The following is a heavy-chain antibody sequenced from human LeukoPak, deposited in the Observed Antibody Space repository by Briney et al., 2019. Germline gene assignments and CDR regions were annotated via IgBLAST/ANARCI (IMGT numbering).Heavy chain of an antibody. V-gene: IGHV6-1*01. CDR1: GDSVSSNSAA. D-gene: IGHD6-19*01. CDR3: ARRVYSSGWYSGYYYYYYMDV. J-gene: IGHJ6*03. Sequence: SQTLSLTCAISGDSVSSNSAAWNWIRQSPSRGLEWLGRTYYRSKWYNDYAVSVKSRITINPDTSKNQFSLKLSSVTAADTAVYYCARRVYSSGWYSGYYYYYYMDVWGKGTTVTISS. CDR2: TYYRSKWYN.